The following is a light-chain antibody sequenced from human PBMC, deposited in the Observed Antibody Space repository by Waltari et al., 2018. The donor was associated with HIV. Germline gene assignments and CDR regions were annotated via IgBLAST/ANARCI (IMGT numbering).Light chain of an antibody. Sequence: SYELTQPPSVSVSPGQTASITCSGNKLGGKYASWYQQKPGQSPVLVIYQDNKRPSGIPGLFSVSNSGNTATLTISGTQTMYEADYYCQAWDSATGVFGGGTNLTVL. CDR1: KLGGKY. CDR3: QAWDSATGV. V-gene: IGLV3-1*01. CDR2: QDN. J-gene: IGLJ2*01.